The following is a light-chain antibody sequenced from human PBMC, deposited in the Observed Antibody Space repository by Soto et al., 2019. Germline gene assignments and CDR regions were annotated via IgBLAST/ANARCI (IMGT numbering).Light chain of an antibody. Sequence: QSVLAQSPSASASLGASVKLTCTLSSGHNSYAIAWHQQQPEKGPRYLIKLNSDGSHSKGDGIPDRFSGSCSGAERYLTISSLQSDDEADYYCQTWGTGIHYVFGTGTKVTVL. V-gene: IGLV4-69*01. CDR1: SGHNSYA. CDR2: LNSDGSH. CDR3: QTWGTGIHYV. J-gene: IGLJ1*01.